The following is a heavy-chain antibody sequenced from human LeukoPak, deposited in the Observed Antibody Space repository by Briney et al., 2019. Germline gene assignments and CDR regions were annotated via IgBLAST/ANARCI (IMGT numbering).Heavy chain of an antibody. D-gene: IGHD3-3*01. V-gene: IGHV1-18*01. CDR3: RFFDSGFAFDI. CDR1: GYTFTSYG. J-gene: IGHJ3*02. Sequence: ASVKVSCKASGYTFTSYGISWLRQAPGQGLEWMGWISAYNGNTNYAQKLQGRVTMTTDTSTSTAYMELRSLRSDDTAVYYCRFFDSGFAFDIWGQGTMVTVSS. CDR2: ISAYNGNT.